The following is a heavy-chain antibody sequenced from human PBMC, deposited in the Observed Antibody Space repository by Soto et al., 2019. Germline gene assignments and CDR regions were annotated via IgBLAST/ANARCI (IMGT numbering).Heavy chain of an antibody. CDR3: ARAFLTHYYYYMDV. J-gene: IGHJ6*03. CDR1: GFTFSDYY. Sequence: PGGSLGLSCAASGFTFSDYYMSWIRQAPGKGLKWVSYISSSGSTIYYADSVKGRFTISRDNAKNSLYLQMNSLRAEDTAVYYCARAFLTHYYYYMDVWGKGTTVTVSS. D-gene: IGHD7-27*01. V-gene: IGHV3-11*04. CDR2: ISSSGSTI.